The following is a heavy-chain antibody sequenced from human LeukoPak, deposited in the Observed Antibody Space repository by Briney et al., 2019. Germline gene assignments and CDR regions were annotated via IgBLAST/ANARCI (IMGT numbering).Heavy chain of an antibody. CDR1: GFTFSSYW. CDR3: AREKRGYSYGYDY. V-gene: IGHV3-74*01. CDR2: INSDGSST. D-gene: IGHD5-18*01. J-gene: IGHJ4*02. Sequence: GGSLRLSCAASGFTFSSYWMHWVRKAPGKGLVWVSRINSDGSSTSYADSVKGRFTISRDNAKNTLYLQMNSLRAEDTAVYYCAREKRGYSYGYDYWGQGTLVTVSS.